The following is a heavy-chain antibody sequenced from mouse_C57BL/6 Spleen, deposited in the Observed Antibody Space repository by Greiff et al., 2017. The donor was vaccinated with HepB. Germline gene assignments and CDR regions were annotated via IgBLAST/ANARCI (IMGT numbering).Heavy chain of an antibody. Sequence: VQLQQSGPELVKPGASVKISCKASGYTFTDYYMNWVKQSHGKSLEWIGDINPNNGGTSYNQKFKGKATLTVDTSSSTAYMELRSLTSEDSAVYYCARGGLRRVAWFAYWGQGTLVTVSA. CDR3: ARGGLRRVAWFAY. D-gene: IGHD2-4*01. CDR1: GYTFTDYY. CDR2: INPNNGGT. V-gene: IGHV1-26*01. J-gene: IGHJ3*01.